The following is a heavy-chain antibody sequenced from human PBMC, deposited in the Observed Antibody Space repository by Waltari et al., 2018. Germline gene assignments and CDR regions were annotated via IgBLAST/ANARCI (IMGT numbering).Heavy chain of an antibody. Sequence: EVQLVESGGGLVQPGGSLRLSCAASGFTFSNYWMHWVRQGPGKGLVWVSRINTDGSRTADADSVKGRFTISRDNAKDTVFLQMNSLGADGTAVYYCARDISEWEDFDYWGQGTVVTVAS. CDR2: INTDGSRT. J-gene: IGHJ4*02. D-gene: IGHD1-26*01. V-gene: IGHV3-74*03. CDR3: ARDISEWEDFDY. CDR1: GFTFSNYW.